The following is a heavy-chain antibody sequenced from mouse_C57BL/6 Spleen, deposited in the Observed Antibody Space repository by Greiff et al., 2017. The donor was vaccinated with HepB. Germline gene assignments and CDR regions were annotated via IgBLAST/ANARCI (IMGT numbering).Heavy chain of an antibody. CDR2: INPSSGYT. J-gene: IGHJ4*01. CDR3: ARGHYSNRGAMYY. V-gene: IGHV1-7*01. Sequence: VQLQQSGAELAKPGASVKLSCKASGYTFTSYWMHWVKQRPGQGLEWIGYINPSSGYTKYNQKFKDKATLTADKSSSTAYMQLSSLTYEDSAVYYCARGHYSNRGAMYYWGQGTSVTVSS. D-gene: IGHD2-5*01. CDR1: GYTFTSYW.